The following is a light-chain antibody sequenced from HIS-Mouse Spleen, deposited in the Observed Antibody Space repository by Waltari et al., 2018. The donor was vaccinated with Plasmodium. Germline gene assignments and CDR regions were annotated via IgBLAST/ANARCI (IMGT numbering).Light chain of an antibody. J-gene: IGKJ2*01. CDR3: QQYGSSPYT. V-gene: IGKV3-20*01. Sequence: EIVLTQSPGTLSLSPGERATLSCRASQSVSSSYLAWYQQKPGQAPRLLIYGPSSRATCLPDRFRGSGCGTDFTLTISRLEPEDFAMYYCQQYGSSPYTFGQGTRLGI. CDR2: GPS. CDR1: QSVSSSY.